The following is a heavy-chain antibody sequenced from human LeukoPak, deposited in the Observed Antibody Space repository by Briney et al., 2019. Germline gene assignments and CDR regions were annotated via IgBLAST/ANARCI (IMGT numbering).Heavy chain of an antibody. Sequence: SGGSLRLSCVASGFPFSSYWMTWVRQAPGKGLEWVANIKQDGSKKSYMDSVKGRFTISRDNAKNSLYLQMNSLRAEDTALYHCARNNGMDVWGQGTTVIVSS. J-gene: IGHJ6*02. CDR1: GFPFSSYW. V-gene: IGHV3-7*03. CDR2: IKQDGSKK. CDR3: ARNNGMDV.